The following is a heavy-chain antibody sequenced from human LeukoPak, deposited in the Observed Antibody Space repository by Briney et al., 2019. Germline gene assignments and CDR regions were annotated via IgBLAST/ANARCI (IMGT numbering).Heavy chain of an antibody. J-gene: IGHJ6*03. D-gene: IGHD5-12*01. V-gene: IGHV4-4*07. CDR3: AKESGYQNYYYYYYTDV. CDR1: GGSISSYY. CDR2: IYTSGST. Sequence: SETLCLTCTDSGGSISSYYWGWIRQPAGKGLEWIARIYTSGSTNYNPSLKSRVTMSVDTSKNQFSLKLSSVTAADTAVYYCAKESGYQNYYYYYYTDVWGKGTTVTVSS.